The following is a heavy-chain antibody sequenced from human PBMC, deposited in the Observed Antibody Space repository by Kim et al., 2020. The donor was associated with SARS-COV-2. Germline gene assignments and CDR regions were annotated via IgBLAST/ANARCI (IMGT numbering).Heavy chain of an antibody. V-gene: IGHV7-4-1*01. CDR3: ARQKNRYYHYYYGMDV. J-gene: IGHJ6*02. CDR2: INTNTGNP. CDR1: GYTFSNYG. Sequence: ASVKVSCKTSGYTFSNYGMNWVRQAPGQGLEWMGWINTNTGNPTYAQGFTGRFVFSLDTSINTAYLQIGSLKAEDTAVYYCARQKNRYYHYYYGMDVWGQGTTVTVSS.